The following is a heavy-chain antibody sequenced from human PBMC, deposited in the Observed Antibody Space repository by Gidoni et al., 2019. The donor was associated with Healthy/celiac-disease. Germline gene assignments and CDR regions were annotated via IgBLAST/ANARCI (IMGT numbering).Heavy chain of an antibody. CDR3: AKGGWGSYRYFRGDDALDI. Sequence: EVQLLESGGGLVQPGGSLRLSCAASGFPFNHHAMNWVRQAPGKGLEWVSGISGSGGNTYYADSVKGRFTISRDNSKHTLDLQMNSLRAEDTALYYCAKGGWGSYRYFRGDDALDIWGQGTMVTVSS. D-gene: IGHD3-16*02. V-gene: IGHV3-23*01. J-gene: IGHJ3*02. CDR1: GFPFNHHA. CDR2: ISGSGGNT.